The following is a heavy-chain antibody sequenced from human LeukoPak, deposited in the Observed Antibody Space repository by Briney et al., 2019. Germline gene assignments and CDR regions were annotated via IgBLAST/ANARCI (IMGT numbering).Heavy chain of an antibody. Sequence: GESLKTSCKGSGYSFTTYWIAWVRQMPGKGLEWRGIIYPGDSDTRYSPSFQGQVTISADKSISTAFLQWSSLKASDTAMYSGARWQVAYYYYDGMDVWGKGTTVTVSS. D-gene: IGHD2-15*01. CDR2: IYPGDSDT. CDR1: GYSFTTYW. V-gene: IGHV5-51*01. CDR3: ARWQVAYYYYDGMDV. J-gene: IGHJ6*04.